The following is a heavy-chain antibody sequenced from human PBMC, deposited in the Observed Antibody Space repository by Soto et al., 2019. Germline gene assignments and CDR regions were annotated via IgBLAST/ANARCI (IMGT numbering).Heavy chain of an antibody. CDR1: DGSISSSYW. D-gene: IGHD1-26*01. J-gene: IGHJ4*02. Sequence: QVQLQESGPGLVRPSGTLSLTCAVSDGSISSSYWWSWVRQAPGKGLEWIGEIYHSGNTNYNPSLKSRITISVDRSKNQFSLKLTSVTAADTAVYYCARRGTGFDYWGQGTLLTVSS. V-gene: IGHV4-4*02. CDR2: IYHSGNT. CDR3: ARRGTGFDY.